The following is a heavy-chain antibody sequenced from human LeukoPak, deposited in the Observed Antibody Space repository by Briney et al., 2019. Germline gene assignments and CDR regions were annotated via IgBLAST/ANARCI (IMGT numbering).Heavy chain of an antibody. CDR3: AKDLHYYYDSSGYYFAHNYFDY. V-gene: IGHV3-23*01. CDR1: GFTFSSYA. CDR2: ISGSGGST. D-gene: IGHD3-22*01. J-gene: IGHJ4*02. Sequence: GGSLRLSCAAPGFTFSSYAMSWVRQAPGKGLEWVSAISGSGGSTYYADSVKGRFTISRDNSKNTLYLQMNSLRAEDTAVYYCAKDLHYYYDSSGYYFAHNYFDYWGQGTLVTVSS.